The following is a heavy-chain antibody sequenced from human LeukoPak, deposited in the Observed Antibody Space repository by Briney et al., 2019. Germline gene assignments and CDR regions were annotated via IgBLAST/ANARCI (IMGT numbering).Heavy chain of an antibody. CDR1: GYTFTIYG. D-gene: IGHD1/OR15-1a*01. J-gene: IGHJ4*02. V-gene: IGHV1-69*05. CDR2: IIPMLGTA. Sequence: SVKVSCKASGYTFTIYGINWVRQAPGQGLEWMGGIIPMLGTANYAQRFQGRVTITTDESTSTAYMEVSSLRSEDTAVYYCARDSNIDGFDYWGQGTLVTVSS. CDR3: ARDSNIDGFDY.